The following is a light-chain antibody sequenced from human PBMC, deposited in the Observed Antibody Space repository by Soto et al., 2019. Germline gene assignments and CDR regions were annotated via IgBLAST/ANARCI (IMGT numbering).Light chain of an antibody. J-gene: IGLJ2*01. CDR2: EVN. Sequence: QSVLTQPASVSGSPGQSITISCTGTSSDIGGYNFVSWYQHHPGKAPKLMIYEVNNRPSGVSSRFSGSKSGNTASLTISGLQTEDEADYYCSSFTTGSTLVVFGGGTKLTVL. CDR3: SSFTTGSTLVV. V-gene: IGLV2-14*01. CDR1: SSDIGGYNF.